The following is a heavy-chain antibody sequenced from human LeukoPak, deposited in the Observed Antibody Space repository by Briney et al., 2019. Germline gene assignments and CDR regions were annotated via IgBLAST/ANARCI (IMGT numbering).Heavy chain of an antibody. D-gene: IGHD4-17*01. CDR1: GGSISSGGYY. Sequence: PSQTLSLTCTVSGGSISSGGYYWSWIRQHPGKGLEWIGYIYYSGSTYYNPSLKGRVTISVDTSKNQFSLKLSSVTAADTAVYYCASGLVDYGDFDAFDIWGQGTMVTVSS. CDR2: IYYSGST. J-gene: IGHJ3*02. CDR3: ASGLVDYGDFDAFDI. V-gene: IGHV4-31*03.